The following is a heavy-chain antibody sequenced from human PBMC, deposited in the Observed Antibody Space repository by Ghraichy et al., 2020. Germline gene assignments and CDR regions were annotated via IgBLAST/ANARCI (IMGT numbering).Heavy chain of an antibody. D-gene: IGHD6-19*01. CDR2: IYYSGST. Sequence: SETLSLTCTVSGGSISSYYWSWIRQPPGKGLEWIGYIYYSGSTNYNPSLKSRVTISVDTSKNQFSLKLSSVTVADTAVYYCARDWGILAVAGTRRRSGMDVWGQGTTVTVSS. J-gene: IGHJ6*02. CDR1: GGSISSYY. CDR3: ARDWGILAVAGTRRRSGMDV. V-gene: IGHV4-59*01.